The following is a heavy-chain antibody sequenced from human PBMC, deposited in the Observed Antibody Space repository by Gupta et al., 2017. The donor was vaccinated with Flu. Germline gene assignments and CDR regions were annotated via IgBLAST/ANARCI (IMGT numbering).Heavy chain of an antibody. CDR2: INSDGSST. Sequence: TFSSYWMHWVRQAPGKGLVWVSRINSDGSSTAYADSVMGRFTISRDNAKNTQYLQMNSLRPEDTAVYFCARAPLEVDGFDIWGQGTMVTVSS. D-gene: IGHD1-1*01. CDR3: ARAPLEVDGFDI. J-gene: IGHJ3*02. CDR1: TFSSYW. V-gene: IGHV3-74*01.